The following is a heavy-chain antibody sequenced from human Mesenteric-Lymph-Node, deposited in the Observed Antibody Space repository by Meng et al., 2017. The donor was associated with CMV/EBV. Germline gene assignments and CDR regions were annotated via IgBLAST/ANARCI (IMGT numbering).Heavy chain of an antibody. CDR1: GFTFSSYW. CDR2: IKQDGSEK. D-gene: IGHD3-3*01. CDR3: ARERLLEWPPWFDP. V-gene: IGHV3-7*01. Sequence: GESLKISCAASGFTFSSYWMSWVRQAPGKGLEWVANIKQDGSEKYYVDSVKGRFTISRDNAKNSLYLQMNSLRAEDTAVYYCARERLLEWPPWFDPWGQGTLVTVSS. J-gene: IGHJ5*02.